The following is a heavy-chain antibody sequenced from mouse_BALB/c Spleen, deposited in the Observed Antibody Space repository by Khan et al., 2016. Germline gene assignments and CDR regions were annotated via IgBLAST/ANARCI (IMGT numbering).Heavy chain of an antibody. J-gene: IGHJ4*01. CDR1: GYSFTGYI. V-gene: IGHV1-18*01. CDR3: ATECYCYSSSFSIAY. Sequence: VQLKQSGPELVKPGASMKLSCKASGYSFTGYIMNWVKQSPGKNLEWIGQINPDNGGTSYNEKFRGKATLTVDKSSSTAYMELTSLTSEDSAVXYCATECYCYSSSFSIAYWCQGTSVTVSS. CDR2: INPDNGGT. D-gene: IGHD1-2*01.